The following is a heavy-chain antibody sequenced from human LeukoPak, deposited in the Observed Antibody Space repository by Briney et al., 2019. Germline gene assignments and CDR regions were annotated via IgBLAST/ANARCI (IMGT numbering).Heavy chain of an antibody. CDR2: IRYDGSNK. D-gene: IGHD1-14*01. Sequence: GGSLRPSCAASGFTFSSYGMHWVRQAPGKGLEWVAFIRYDGSNKYYADSVKGRFTISRDNSKNTLYLQMNSLRAEDTAVYYCAKDFGTTVDYYMDVWGKGTTVTISS. J-gene: IGHJ6*03. CDR3: AKDFGTTVDYYMDV. CDR1: GFTFSSYG. V-gene: IGHV3-30*02.